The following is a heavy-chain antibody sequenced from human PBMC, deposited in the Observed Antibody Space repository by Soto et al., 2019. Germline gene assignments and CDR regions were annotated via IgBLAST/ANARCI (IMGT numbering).Heavy chain of an antibody. J-gene: IGHJ4*02. CDR1: GFTFGDYA. CDR3: TKYYYDSSGFPTPDY. Sequence: GGSLRLSFTASGFTFGDYAMSWFRQAPGKWLEWVGFIRSKAYGWTTEYAASVKGRFTISRDDSKSIAYLQMNSLKTDDTAVYYCTKYYYDSSGFPTPDYSGQGTLVTVPS. D-gene: IGHD3-22*01. CDR2: IRSKAYGWTT. V-gene: IGHV3-49*03.